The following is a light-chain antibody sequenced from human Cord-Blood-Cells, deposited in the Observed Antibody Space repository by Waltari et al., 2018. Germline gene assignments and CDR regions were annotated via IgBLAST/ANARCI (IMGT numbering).Light chain of an antibody. CDR1: SSDVGSYNL. J-gene: IGLJ3*02. Sequence: QSALTQPASVSGSPGQSLTIPCTGTSSDVGSYNLVSWYQQHPGKAPKLMIYEGSKRPSGVSNRFSGSNAGNTASLTISGLQAEDEADYYCCSYAGSSTWVFGGGTKLTVL. CDR3: CSYAGSSTWV. CDR2: EGS. V-gene: IGLV2-23*01.